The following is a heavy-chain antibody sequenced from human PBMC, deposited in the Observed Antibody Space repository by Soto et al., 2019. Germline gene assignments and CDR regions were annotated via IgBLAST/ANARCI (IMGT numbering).Heavy chain of an antibody. CDR1: GYTFTSYG. Sequence: ASVKVSCKASGYTFTSYGISWVRQAPGQGLDWMGWISAYNGNTKYAQDLQGRVTMTTDTSTSTAYMELRSLRSDDTAVYYCARFSGGSYNTYYFYYGMDVWGQGATVTVSS. J-gene: IGHJ6*02. CDR3: ARFSGGSYNTYYFYYGMDV. D-gene: IGHD2-15*01. V-gene: IGHV1-18*01. CDR2: ISAYNGNT.